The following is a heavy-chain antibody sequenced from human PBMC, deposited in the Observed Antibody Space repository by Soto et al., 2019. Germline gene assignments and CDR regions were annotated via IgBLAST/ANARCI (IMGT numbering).Heavy chain of an antibody. Sequence: SETLSLTCTVSGGSFNNGDHYWSWIRQPPGKGLEWIGYISYSGRTDYNPSLKTRLTISVDTSKNQFSLRLSSVTAADTAVYYCARDYDFWSGKIRWFDPWGQGTLVTVSS. CDR2: ISYSGRT. V-gene: IGHV4-30-4*01. D-gene: IGHD3-3*01. J-gene: IGHJ5*02. CDR3: ARDYDFWSGKIRWFDP. CDR1: GGSFNNGDHY.